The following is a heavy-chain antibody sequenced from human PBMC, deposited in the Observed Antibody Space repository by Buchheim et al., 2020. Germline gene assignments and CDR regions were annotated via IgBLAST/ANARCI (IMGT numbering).Heavy chain of an antibody. V-gene: IGHV1-8*01. Sequence: QVQLVQSGAEVKKPGASVKVSCKASGYTFTSYDINWVRQATGQGLEWMGWMNPNSGNTGYAQKFQGRVTITRNTSISTAYMELSSLRSEDTAVYYCARPYSGSYYFAYYYYGMDVWGQGTT. CDR3: ARPYSGSYYFAYYYYGMDV. J-gene: IGHJ6*02. CDR2: MNPNSGNT. D-gene: IGHD1-26*01. CDR1: GYTFTSYD.